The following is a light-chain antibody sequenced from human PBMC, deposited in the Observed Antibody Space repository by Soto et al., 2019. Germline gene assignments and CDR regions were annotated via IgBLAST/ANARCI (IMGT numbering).Light chain of an antibody. J-gene: IGKJ1*01. CDR3: QQYRGYWT. CDR2: KVS. V-gene: IGKV1-5*03. Sequence: DIQMTQSPSSLSASVGDRLTITCRASQSISSYLNWYQQKPGKAPKLLIYKVSNLQSGVPSRFSGRGSGTEFTLTISSLQPDDFATYYCQQYRGYWTFGQGTKVDIK. CDR1: QSISSY.